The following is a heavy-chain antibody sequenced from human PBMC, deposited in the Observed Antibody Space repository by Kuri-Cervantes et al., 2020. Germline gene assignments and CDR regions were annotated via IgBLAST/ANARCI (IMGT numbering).Heavy chain of an antibody. CDR2: VSGSGRDT. J-gene: IGHJ4*02. Sequence: GGSLRLSCAASGFSFSNCAMSWVRQAPGKGLEVVSDVSGSGRDTYYTDSVKGRFTISRDNSKNILFLQMNSLRVEDTAIYYCTKGTIPDSGKWHDDSWGQGTLVTVSS. CDR1: GFSFSNCA. D-gene: IGHD1-26*01. CDR3: TKGTIPDSGKWHDDS. V-gene: IGHV3-23*01.